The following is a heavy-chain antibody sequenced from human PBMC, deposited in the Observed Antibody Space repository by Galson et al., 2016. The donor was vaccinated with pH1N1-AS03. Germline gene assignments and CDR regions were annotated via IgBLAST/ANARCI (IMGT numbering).Heavy chain of an antibody. V-gene: IGHV1-2*04. CDR2: INPNDGVT. CDR3: VLDPRGRCRSTTCPTAYNFGMDV. J-gene: IGHJ6*04. Sequence: SVKVSCKASGYTFTGFSVNWVRQAPGQGLEWMGWINPNDGVTNYAQKFEAWVTMTRDTSSSTAYMELSGLKSDDTAVYYCVLDPRGRCRSTTCPTAYNFGMDVWGKGTTVIVSS. D-gene: IGHD2-2*01. CDR1: GYTFTGFS.